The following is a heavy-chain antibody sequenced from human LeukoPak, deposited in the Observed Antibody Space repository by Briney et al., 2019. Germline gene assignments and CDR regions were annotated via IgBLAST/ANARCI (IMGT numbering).Heavy chain of an antibody. V-gene: IGHV1-69*01. CDR3: AREPPRYYYGSGMTVAGDY. CDR2: IIPIFGTA. Sequence: SVKVSCKASGGTFSSYAISWVRQAPGHGLEWVGGIIPIFGTANYAQKFQGRVTITADESTSTAYMELSSLRSEDTAVYYCAREPPRYYYGSGMTVAGDYWGQGTLVTVSS. CDR1: GGTFSSYA. D-gene: IGHD3-10*01. J-gene: IGHJ4*02.